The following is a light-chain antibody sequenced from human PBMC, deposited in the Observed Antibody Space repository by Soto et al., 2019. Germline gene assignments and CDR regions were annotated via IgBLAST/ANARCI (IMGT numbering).Light chain of an antibody. Sequence: QSVLTQTPSVSAAPGQKVTISCSGGSSNIGNNYVAWYQQLPGAAPQLLIYDNSERPSGIPDRFSGSKSGTSATLGISGIQTGDEADYYCGTWDSSLSAWVFGGGTKLTVL. J-gene: IGLJ3*02. CDR3: GTWDSSLSAWV. CDR1: SSNIGNNY. V-gene: IGLV1-51*01. CDR2: DNS.